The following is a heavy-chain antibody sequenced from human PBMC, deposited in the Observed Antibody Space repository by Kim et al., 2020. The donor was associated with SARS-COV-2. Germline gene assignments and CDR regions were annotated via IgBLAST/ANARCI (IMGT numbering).Heavy chain of an antibody. V-gene: IGHV3-23*01. J-gene: IGHJ4*02. Sequence: GGSLRLSCAASGFTFSSYAMSWVRQAPGKGLEWVSAISGSGGSTYYADSVKGRFTISRDNSKNTLYLQMNSLRAEDTAVYYCANMRELLESFDYWGQGTLVTVSS. CDR2: ISGSGGST. CDR1: GFTFSSYA. D-gene: IGHD1-26*01. CDR3: ANMRELLESFDY.